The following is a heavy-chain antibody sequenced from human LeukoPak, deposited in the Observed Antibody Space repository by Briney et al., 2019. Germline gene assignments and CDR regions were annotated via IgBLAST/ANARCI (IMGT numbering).Heavy chain of an antibody. Sequence: SVKVSCKASGGTFSSYAISWVRQAPGQGLEWMGRIIPILGIANYAQKFQGRVTITADKSTSTAYMELSSLRSEDTAVYYCARAGAMGATTWFDPWGQGTLVTVSS. J-gene: IGHJ5*02. CDR3: ARAGAMGATTWFDP. CDR1: GGTFSSYA. D-gene: IGHD1-26*01. CDR2: IIPILGIA. V-gene: IGHV1-69*04.